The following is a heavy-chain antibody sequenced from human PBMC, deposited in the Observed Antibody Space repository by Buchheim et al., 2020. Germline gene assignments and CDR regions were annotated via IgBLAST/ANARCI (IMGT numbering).Heavy chain of an antibody. CDR1: GFNFGSYQ. D-gene: IGHD5-24*01. CDR2: VSNSGHTA. CDR3: GRDPSGYRAGSSVLNY. J-gene: IGHJ4*02. V-gene: IGHV3-48*03. Sequence: EVELGESGGGLVQPGGSLRLSCSASGFNFGSYQMHWVRQLDCSGGVWIAYVSNSGHTATYADSVTGRFTVSRDNAKNSLCVEMNGTRVDDTATDYCGRDPSGYRAGSSVLNYWGQGTL.